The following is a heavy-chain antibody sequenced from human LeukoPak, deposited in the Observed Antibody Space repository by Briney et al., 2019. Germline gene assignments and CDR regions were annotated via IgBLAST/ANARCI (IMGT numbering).Heavy chain of an antibody. CDR1: GFTFSNAW. D-gene: IGHD6-13*01. Sequence: GGSLRLSCAASGFTFSNAWMSWVRQAPGKGLEWVGRIKSKTDGGTTDYAAPVKGRFTISRDDSKNTLYLQINSLKTEDTAVYYCTTVLIKQQPVLGHYWGQGTLVTVSS. J-gene: IGHJ4*02. CDR2: IKSKTDGGTT. CDR3: TTVLIKQQPVLGHY. V-gene: IGHV3-15*01.